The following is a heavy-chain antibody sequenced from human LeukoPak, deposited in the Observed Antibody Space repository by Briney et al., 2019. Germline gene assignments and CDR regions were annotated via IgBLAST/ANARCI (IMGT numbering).Heavy chain of an antibody. D-gene: IGHD5-18*01. CDR2: ISGSGGST. Sequence: PGGSLRLSCAASGFTFSSYAMSWVRQAPGKGLEWVSAISGSGGSTYYADSVKGRFTISRDNSKNTLYLQMNSLRAEDTAVYYCARDQGLSRGYSYGYIVYWGQGTLVTVSS. CDR3: ARDQGLSRGYSYGYIVY. J-gene: IGHJ4*02. V-gene: IGHV3-23*01. CDR1: GFTFSSYA.